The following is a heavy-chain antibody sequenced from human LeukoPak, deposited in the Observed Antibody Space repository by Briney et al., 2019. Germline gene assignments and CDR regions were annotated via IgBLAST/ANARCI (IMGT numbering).Heavy chain of an antibody. CDR3: SKASRDNLYGMDV. Sequence: TGGSLRLSCAASGFTFSTYAMRWVRQAPGKGLEWVSTISGGGGSTYYADSVEGRFTISGDISKNTLYLQMNSLRAEDTAVYYCSKASRDNLYGMDVWGQGTTVTVSS. CDR2: ISGGGGST. CDR1: GFTFSTYA. D-gene: IGHD1-1*01. V-gene: IGHV3-23*01. J-gene: IGHJ6*02.